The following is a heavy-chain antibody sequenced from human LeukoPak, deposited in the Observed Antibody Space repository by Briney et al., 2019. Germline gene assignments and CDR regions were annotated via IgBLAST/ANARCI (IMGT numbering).Heavy chain of an antibody. CDR3: ARTTTPHYYGSGSYALGY. CDR2: ISYDGSNK. Sequence: GGSLRLSCAASGFTFSTYAMHWVRQGPGKGLEWVAVISYDGSNKYYADSVKGRFTISRDNSKNTLYLQMSSLSAEDTAVYYCARTTTPHYYGSGSYALGYWGQGTLVTVPS. CDR1: GFTFSTYA. V-gene: IGHV3-30-3*01. J-gene: IGHJ4*02. D-gene: IGHD3-10*01.